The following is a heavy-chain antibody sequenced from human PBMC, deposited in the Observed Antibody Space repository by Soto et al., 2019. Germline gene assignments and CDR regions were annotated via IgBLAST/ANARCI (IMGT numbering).Heavy chain of an antibody. D-gene: IGHD2-8*01. Sequence: VESLKISCKASGYSFTTNWIGWLRQMPVKGLEWIGIIFPGDSDTRYSPSFQGQVTISADKSISTAYMELSRLRSDDTAVYYCRVTGVSEVDYWGQGTLVTVSS. CDR1: GYSFTTNW. CDR2: IFPGDSDT. J-gene: IGHJ4*02. CDR3: RVTGVSEVDY. V-gene: IGHV5-51*01.